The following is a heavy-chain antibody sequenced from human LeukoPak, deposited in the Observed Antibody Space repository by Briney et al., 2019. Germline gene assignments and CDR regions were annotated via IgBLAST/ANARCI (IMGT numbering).Heavy chain of an antibody. CDR2: INDDGTTT. V-gene: IGHV3-74*01. D-gene: IGHD3-22*01. CDR3: TRGGFYYDSSGYFPHFFDS. Sequence: GGSLRLSCAASGFTFSSYWMHWVRQGPGKGLVWVAHINDDGTTTGYAAFAEGRFTISRDDAKNTLYLQISSLRAEDTALYHCTRGGFYYDSSGYFPHFFDSWGQGTLVTVSS. J-gene: IGHJ4*02. CDR1: GFTFSSYW.